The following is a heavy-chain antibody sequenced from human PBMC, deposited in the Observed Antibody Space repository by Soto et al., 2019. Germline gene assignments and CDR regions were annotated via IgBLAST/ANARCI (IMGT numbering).Heavy chain of an antibody. Sequence: GASVKVSCKVSGYTLTELSMHWVRQAPGKGLEWMGGFDPEDGETIYAQKFQGRVTMTEDTSTDTAYMELSSLRSEDTALYYCATSSITMIVVVTQGSFDYWGQGTLVTVSS. D-gene: IGHD3-22*01. CDR3: ATSSITMIVVVTQGSFDY. J-gene: IGHJ4*02. CDR1: GYTLTELS. V-gene: IGHV1-24*01. CDR2: FDPEDGET.